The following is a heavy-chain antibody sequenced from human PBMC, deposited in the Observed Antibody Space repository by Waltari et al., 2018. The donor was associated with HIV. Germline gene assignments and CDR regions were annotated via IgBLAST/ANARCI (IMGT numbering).Heavy chain of an antibody. D-gene: IGHD2-2*01. J-gene: IGHJ5*02. CDR1: GYTFTSYG. CDR3: ARDARVVVPAAIPWFDP. Sequence: QVQLVQSGAEVKKPGASVKVSCTASGYTFTSYGISWVRQATGQGLEWMGWISAYNGNTNYAQKLQGRVTMTTDTSTSTAYMELRSLRSDDTAVYYCARDARVVVPAAIPWFDPWGQGTLVTVSS. CDR2: ISAYNGNT. V-gene: IGHV1-18*01.